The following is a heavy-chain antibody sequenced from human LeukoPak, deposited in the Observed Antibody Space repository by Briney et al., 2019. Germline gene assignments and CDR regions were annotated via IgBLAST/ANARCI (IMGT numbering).Heavy chain of an antibody. Sequence: PGGSLRLSCAAAGFTFSHYAMSWVRQAPGKGLEWVSAISGSGASTYYADSVKGRFTISRDNSKNTLYLQMNSLRAEDTAVYYCAKISDFWSGYFDYWGQGSLVTVSS. D-gene: IGHD3-3*01. V-gene: IGHV3-23*01. CDR3: AKISDFWSGYFDY. CDR1: GFTFSHYA. CDR2: ISGSGAST. J-gene: IGHJ4*02.